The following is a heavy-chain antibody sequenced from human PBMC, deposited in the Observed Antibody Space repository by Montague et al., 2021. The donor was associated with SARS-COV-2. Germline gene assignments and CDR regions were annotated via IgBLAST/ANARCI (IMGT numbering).Heavy chain of an antibody. CDR1: GFTFSRYE. J-gene: IGHJ4*02. CDR2: ISSSDSTI. V-gene: IGHV3-48*03. Sequence: SVRLSCSAPGFTFSRYEMNWVRQAPGKGLEWVSYISSSDSTIYYADSVKGRFSISRDNAKNSLYLQMNSLRAEDTAVYYCARQASGSYWYYFDYWGQGTLVTVSS. D-gene: IGHD3-10*01. CDR3: ARQASGSYWYYFDY.